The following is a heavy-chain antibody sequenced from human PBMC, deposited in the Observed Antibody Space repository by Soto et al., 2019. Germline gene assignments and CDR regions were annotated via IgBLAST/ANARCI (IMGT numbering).Heavy chain of an antibody. CDR2: ISYDGSNK. Sequence: GGSLRLSCAASGVTFSSYAMHWVRQAPGKGLEWVAVISYDGSNKYYADSVKGRFTISRDNSKNTLYLQMNSLRAEDTAVYYCARVYCSSTSCYLLYYYGMDVWGQGTTVTVSS. J-gene: IGHJ6*02. D-gene: IGHD2-2*01. CDR1: GVTFSSYA. V-gene: IGHV3-30-3*01. CDR3: ARVYCSSTSCYLLYYYGMDV.